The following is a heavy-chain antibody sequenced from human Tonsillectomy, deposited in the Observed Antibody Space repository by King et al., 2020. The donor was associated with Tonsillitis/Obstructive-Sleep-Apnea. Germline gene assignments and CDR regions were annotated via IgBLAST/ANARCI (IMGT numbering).Heavy chain of an antibody. J-gene: IGHJ4*02. V-gene: IGHV3-21*01. Sequence: VQLVESGGGLVKPGGSLRLSCAASGFTFSSYSMNWVRQVPGKGLEWVSSISRSSSYIYYEESVKGRFTISSDNANNALYLQMNSPRAEDTAVYYCARASVIPVLRFLEWLSSYFDYWGQGTLVTVSS. CDR1: GFTFSSYS. CDR2: ISRSSSYI. D-gene: IGHD3-3*01. CDR3: ARASVIPVLRFLEWLSSYFDY.